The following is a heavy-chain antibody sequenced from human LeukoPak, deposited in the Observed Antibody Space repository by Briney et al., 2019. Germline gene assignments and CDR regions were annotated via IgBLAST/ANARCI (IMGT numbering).Heavy chain of an antibody. J-gene: IGHJ6*03. D-gene: IGHD5-18*01. V-gene: IGHV3-48*03. CDR3: ARDATTQVGYVYMDV. CDR1: GFTFSSYA. Sequence: GALRLSCAASGFTFSSYAMHWVRQAPGKGLEWVSHISTSGSIIHYADSVEGRFTISRDNAKNSLYLQMNSLRAEDTALYYCARDATTQVGYVYMDVWGKGTTVTISS. CDR2: ISTSGSII.